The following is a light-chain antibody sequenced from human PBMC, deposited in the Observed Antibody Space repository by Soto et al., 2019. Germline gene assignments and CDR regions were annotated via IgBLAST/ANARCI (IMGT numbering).Light chain of an antibody. J-gene: IGKJ1*01. CDR2: AAS. V-gene: IGKV1-9*01. Sequence: DIQLTQSPSFLSASVGDRVTITCRASQGISSYLAWYQQKPGKAPKLLIYAASTLQSGVPSRFSGSGSGTDFTLTISGLHPDDFATYYCQQFNTYPAFGQGTKVDIK. CDR1: QGISSY. CDR3: QQFNTYPA.